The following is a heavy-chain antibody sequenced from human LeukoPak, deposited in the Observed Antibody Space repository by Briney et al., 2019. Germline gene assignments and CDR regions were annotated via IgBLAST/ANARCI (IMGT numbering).Heavy chain of an antibody. J-gene: IGHJ4*02. Sequence: LSLTCAVYGGSFSGYYWSWIRQPPGRGLEWLSYISSSGSTIYYADSVKGRFTISRDNAKNSLYLQMNSLGAEDTAVYYCARRRYSSSWSFDYWGQGTLVTVSS. V-gene: IGHV3-11*04. D-gene: IGHD6-13*01. CDR1: GGSFSGYY. CDR2: ISSSGSTI. CDR3: ARRRYSSSWSFDY.